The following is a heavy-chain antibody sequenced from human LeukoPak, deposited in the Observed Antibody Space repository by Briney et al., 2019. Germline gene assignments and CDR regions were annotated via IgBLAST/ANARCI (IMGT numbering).Heavy chain of an antibody. D-gene: IGHD3-10*01. CDR1: GYTFTSYD. V-gene: IGHV1-8*03. Sequence: ASVKVSCKASGYTFTSYDINWVRQATGQGLEWMGWMNPNSGNTGYAQKFQGRVTITRNTSISTAYMELSSLRSEDTAVYYCARAITMVRGVIDWYYYYYMDVWGKGTTATVSS. CDR3: ARAITMVRGVIDWYYYYYMDV. CDR2: MNPNSGNT. J-gene: IGHJ6*03.